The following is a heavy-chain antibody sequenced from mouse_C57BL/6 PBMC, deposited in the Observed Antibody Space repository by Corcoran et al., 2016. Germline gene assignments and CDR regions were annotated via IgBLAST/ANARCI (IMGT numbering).Heavy chain of an antibody. CDR2: ISYDGSN. CDR1: GYSIASGNY. D-gene: IGHD2-4*01. Sequence: DLQLQESGPGQVKPSQSQSLTCSVTGYSIASGNYWDWIRQVPGTKQEWMGDISYDGSNNYNPSLKNLISITRDTSKNQFFQKLNSVTTEDTATYYCARGDYDYDYWGQGITLTVSS. V-gene: IGHV3-6*01. J-gene: IGHJ2*01. CDR3: ARGDYDYDY.